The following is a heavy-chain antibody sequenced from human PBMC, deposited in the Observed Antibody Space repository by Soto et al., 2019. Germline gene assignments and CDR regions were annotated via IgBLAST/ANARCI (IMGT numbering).Heavy chain of an antibody. CDR2: IIPIFGTA. J-gene: IGHJ6*02. CDR1: GGTFSSYA. Sequence: QVQLVQSGAEVKKPGSSVKVSCKASGGTFSSYAISWVRQAPGQGLEWMGGIIPIFGTANYAQKFQGRVTITADESTSTDYMELSSLRSEDTAVYYCARGHDDFWSGYSNYYYYYGMDVWGQGTTVTVSS. V-gene: IGHV1-69*01. D-gene: IGHD3-3*01. CDR3: ARGHDDFWSGYSNYYYYYGMDV.